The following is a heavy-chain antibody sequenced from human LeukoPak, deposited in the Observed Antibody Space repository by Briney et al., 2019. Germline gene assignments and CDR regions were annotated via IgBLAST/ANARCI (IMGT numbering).Heavy chain of an antibody. CDR2: IYYSGST. D-gene: IGHD3-16*01. Sequence: SETLSLTCTVSGGSISSGGYYWSWIRQHPGKGLEWIGYIYYSGSTYYNPSLKSRVTISVDTSKNQFSLKLSSVTAADTAVYYCATDAGGIDAFDICGQGTMVTVSS. V-gene: IGHV4-31*03. CDR1: GGSISSGGYY. J-gene: IGHJ3*02. CDR3: ATDAGGIDAFDI.